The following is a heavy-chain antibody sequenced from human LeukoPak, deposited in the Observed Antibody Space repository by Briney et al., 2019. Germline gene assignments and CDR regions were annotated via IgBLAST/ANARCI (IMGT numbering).Heavy chain of an antibody. CDR3: ARAGDSSGYEYYFDY. CDR1: GGSISSYY. J-gene: IGHJ4*02. D-gene: IGHD3-22*01. CDR2: IYTSGST. Sequence: SETLSLTCTVSGGSISSYYWSWIRQPAGKGLEWIGRIYTSGSTNYNPSLKSRVIMSVDMSTNQFSLKLSSVTAADTAVYYCARAGDSSGYEYYFDYWGQGTLVTVSS. V-gene: IGHV4-4*07.